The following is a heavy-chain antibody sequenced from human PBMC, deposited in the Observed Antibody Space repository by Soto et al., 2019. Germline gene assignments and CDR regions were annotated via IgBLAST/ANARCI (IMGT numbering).Heavy chain of an antibody. Sequence: QVQLVQSGAEVKKPGSSVKVSCKASGGTLSSYAISWVRQAPGQGLEWMGGIIPIFGTANYAQKFQGRVTITADESTSTAYMELSSLRSEDTAVYYCARLPGYAIKVWGGMDVWGQGTTVTVSS. CDR3: ARLPGYAIKVWGGMDV. J-gene: IGHJ6*02. D-gene: IGHD2-8*01. CDR1: GGTLSSYA. V-gene: IGHV1-69*01. CDR2: IIPIFGTA.